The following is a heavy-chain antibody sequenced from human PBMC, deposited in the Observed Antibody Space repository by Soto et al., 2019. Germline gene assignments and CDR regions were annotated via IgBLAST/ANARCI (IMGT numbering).Heavy chain of an antibody. CDR2: ISYDENNE. CDR3: AKGGVGMRLWTHLDH. CDR1: GFTFSTYS. Sequence: GGSLRLSCAAPGFTFSTYSMHWVRQAPGKGLEWVALISYDENNEYYADSVKGRFTISRDNSKNTLYLQMNSLRAEDTAVYYCAKGGVGMRLWTHLDHWGQGTLVTVSS. V-gene: IGHV3-30*18. J-gene: IGHJ4*02. D-gene: IGHD3-10*01.